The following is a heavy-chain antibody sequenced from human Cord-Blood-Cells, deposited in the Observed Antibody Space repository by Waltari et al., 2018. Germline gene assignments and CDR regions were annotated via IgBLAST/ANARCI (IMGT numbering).Heavy chain of an antibody. CDR3: ARDSGSYFTSFDY. D-gene: IGHD1-26*01. CDR2: INPNSGGT. V-gene: IGHV1-2*02. J-gene: IGHJ4*02. CDR1: GSTFTGYH. Sequence: QVQLVQSWAEVKKPGPSVQAPCKASGSTFTGYHLHWVRQAPGQGLEWMGWINPNSGGTNYAQKFQGRVTMTRDTSISTAYMELSRLRSDDTAVYYCARDSGSYFTSFDYWGQGTLVTVSS.